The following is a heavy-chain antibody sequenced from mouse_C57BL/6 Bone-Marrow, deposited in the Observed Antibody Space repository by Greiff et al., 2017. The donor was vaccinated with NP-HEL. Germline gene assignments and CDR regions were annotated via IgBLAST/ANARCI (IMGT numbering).Heavy chain of an antibody. J-gene: IGHJ4*01. V-gene: IGHV14-4*01. CDR3: TGGLTGRDYAMDY. CDR2: IDPENGDT. CDR1: GFNIKDDY. Sequence: EVQLQQSGAELVRPGASVKLSCTASGFNIKDDYMHWVKQRPEQGLEWIGWIDPENGDTEYASKFQGKATITADTSSNTAYLQLSSLTSEDTAVYYCTGGLTGRDYAMDYWGQGTSVTVSS. D-gene: IGHD4-1*01.